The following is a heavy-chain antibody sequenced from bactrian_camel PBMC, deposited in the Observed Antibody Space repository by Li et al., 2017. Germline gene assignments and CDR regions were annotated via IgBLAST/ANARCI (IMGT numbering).Heavy chain of an antibody. CDR1: EFTFSNYD. CDR2: ITGGGGVSL. J-gene: IGHJ4*01. Sequence: VQLVESGGGLVQPGGSMRLTCAASEFTFSNYDMTWVRQAPGKGLEWVSGITGGGGVSLYYADSVKGRFTISRDNAKNMVYLQLNSLKTEDMAMYYCTKDNGWWSSPFWGQGTQVTVST. D-gene: IGHD7*01. CDR3: TKDNGWWSSPF. V-gene: IGHV3S40*01.